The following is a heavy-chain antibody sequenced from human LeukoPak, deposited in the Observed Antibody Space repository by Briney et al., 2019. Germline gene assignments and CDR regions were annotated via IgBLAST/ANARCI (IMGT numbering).Heavy chain of an antibody. D-gene: IGHD3-10*01. CDR2: IYYSGTT. V-gene: IGHV4-39*07. CDR1: GGSISGSSYY. J-gene: IGHJ4*02. Sequence: SETLSLTCTVSGGSISGSSYYWGWIRQPPGKGLEWIGNIYYSGTTFYNPSLRTRVTISVDRSKNQFSLKLSSVTAADTAVYYCARETMVRGVGGFDYWGQGTLVTVSS. CDR3: ARETMVRGVGGFDY.